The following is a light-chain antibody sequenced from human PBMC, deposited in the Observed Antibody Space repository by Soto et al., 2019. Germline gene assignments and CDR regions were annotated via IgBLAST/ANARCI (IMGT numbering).Light chain of an antibody. CDR3: AAWVDSLNGPDVA. Sequence: QSVLTQPPSASGTPGQRVTISCSGCRSNIGSNTVNWYQQVPGTAPKLLIYNNNQRPSGVPDRFSASKSGTSASLAISGLQSEDEAEYFCAAWVDSLNGPDVAFGGGTKLTVL. CDR1: RSNIGSNT. J-gene: IGLJ2*01. V-gene: IGLV1-44*01. CDR2: NNN.